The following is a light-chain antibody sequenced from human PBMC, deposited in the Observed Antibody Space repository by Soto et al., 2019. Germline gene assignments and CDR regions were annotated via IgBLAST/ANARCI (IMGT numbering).Light chain of an antibody. Sequence: EIVMTQSPGTLSVSPGERATLSCRACQSVGSNLAWYQQKPGQAPRLLIYGASTRASGIPARFSGSGSGTEFTLTISSLQSEDFAVYYCQQFNDWPRTFGLGTKLEI. V-gene: IGKV3-15*01. CDR3: QQFNDWPRT. CDR1: QSVGSN. CDR2: GAS. J-gene: IGKJ2*01.